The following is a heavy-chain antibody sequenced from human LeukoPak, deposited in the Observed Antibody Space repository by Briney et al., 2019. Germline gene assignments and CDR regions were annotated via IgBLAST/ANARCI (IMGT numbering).Heavy chain of an antibody. CDR2: IYYSGST. CDR1: GGSISSSSYY. CDR3: ASALTAGQSY. J-gene: IGHJ4*02. Sequence: SETLSLTCTVSGGSISSSSYYWGWIRQPPGKGLEWIGSIYYSGSTYYNPSLKSRVTISVDTSKNQFSLKLSSVTAADTAVYYCASALTAGQSYWGQGTLVTVSS. D-gene: IGHD7-27*01. V-gene: IGHV4-39*01.